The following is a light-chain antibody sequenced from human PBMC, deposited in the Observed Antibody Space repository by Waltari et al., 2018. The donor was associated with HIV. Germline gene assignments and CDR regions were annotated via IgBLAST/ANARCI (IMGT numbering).Light chain of an antibody. Sequence: QSALTQPASVFGSPGQSITIPCTGTSSDVGGYNLVSWYQQHPGKAPKLMIYEVSKRPSGVSNRFSGSKSGNTASLTISGLQAEDEADYYCCAYAGSTTYVIFGGGTKLTVL. CDR1: SSDVGGYNL. CDR3: CAYAGSTTYVI. J-gene: IGLJ2*01. CDR2: EVS. V-gene: IGLV2-23*02.